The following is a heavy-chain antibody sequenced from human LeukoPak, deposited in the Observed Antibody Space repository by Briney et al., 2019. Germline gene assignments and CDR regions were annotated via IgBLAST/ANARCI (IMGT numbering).Heavy chain of an antibody. CDR3: ARVFDFWSGYFSLQGSAFDI. V-gene: IGHV3-48*03. D-gene: IGHD3-3*01. CDR2: ISSSGSTI. J-gene: IGHJ3*02. CDR1: GFTFSSYE. Sequence: GGSLRLSCAASGFTFSSYEMNWVRQALGKGLEWVSYISSSGSTIYYADSVKGRFTISRDNSKNTLYLQMNSLRAEDTAVYYCARVFDFWSGYFSLQGSAFDIWGQGTVVTVSS.